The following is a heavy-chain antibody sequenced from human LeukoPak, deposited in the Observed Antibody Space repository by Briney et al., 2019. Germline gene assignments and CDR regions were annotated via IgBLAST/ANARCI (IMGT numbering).Heavy chain of an antibody. CDR2: ISHSGST. J-gene: IGHJ4*02. CDR1: GGSFSGYY. CDR3: ARVALGY. Sequence: SETLSLTCAVYGGSFSGYYWSWIRQPPGKGLEWIGEISHSGSTNYNPSLKSRVTISVDTSKNQFSLKLSSVTAADTAVYYCARVALGYWGQGTLVTVSS. V-gene: IGHV4-34*01. D-gene: IGHD7-27*01.